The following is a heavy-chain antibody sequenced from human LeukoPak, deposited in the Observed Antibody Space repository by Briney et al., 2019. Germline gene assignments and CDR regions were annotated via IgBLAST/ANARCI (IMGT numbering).Heavy chain of an antibody. D-gene: IGHD3/OR15-3a*01. V-gene: IGHV3-11*04. Sequence: GGSLRLSCAASGFSFSDSSMSWFRQAPGKGLEWVSYITSSGSTIYYADSVKGRFTVSRDNAKNSLYLQLNSLRADDTAVYYCARAAGFWTYYFDYWGQGSLVTVSS. CDR2: ITSSGSTI. J-gene: IGHJ4*02. CDR1: GFSFSDSS. CDR3: ARAAGFWTYYFDY.